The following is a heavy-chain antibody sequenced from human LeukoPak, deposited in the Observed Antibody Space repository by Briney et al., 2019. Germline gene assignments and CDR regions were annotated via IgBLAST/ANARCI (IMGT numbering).Heavy chain of an antibody. CDR3: ATFPSGSWSAY. Sequence: GGSLRLSCAASGFTFSGSAMHWVRQASGKGLEWVGHIRSKADSYAAVYAASVKGRFTITRDDSENTAYLQMNSLKTEDTAVYYCATFPSGSWSAYWGQGTLVTVSS. V-gene: IGHV3-73*01. J-gene: IGHJ4*02. CDR1: GFTFSGSA. CDR2: IRSKADSYAA. D-gene: IGHD1-26*01.